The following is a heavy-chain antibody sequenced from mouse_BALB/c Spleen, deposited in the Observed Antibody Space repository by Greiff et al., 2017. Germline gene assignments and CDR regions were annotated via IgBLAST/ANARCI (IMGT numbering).Heavy chain of an antibody. Sequence: QVQLQQSGAELARPGASVKLSCKASGYTFTSYWMQWVKQRPGQGLEWIGAIYPGDGDTRYTQKFKGKATLTADKSSSTAYMQLSSLASEDSAVYYCARWRYDDWFAYWGQGTLVTVSA. CDR1: GYTFTSYW. D-gene: IGHD2-14*01. CDR3: ARWRYDDWFAY. V-gene: IGHV1-87*01. J-gene: IGHJ3*01. CDR2: IYPGDGDT.